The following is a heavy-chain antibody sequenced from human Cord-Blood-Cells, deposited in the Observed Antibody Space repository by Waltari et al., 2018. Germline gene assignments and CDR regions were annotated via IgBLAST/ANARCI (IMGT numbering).Heavy chain of an antibody. CDR1: ISSYY. D-gene: IGHD1-26*01. J-gene: IGHJ3*02. CDR2: IYYSGST. CDR3: ARGDRGWDDAFDI. Sequence: ISSYYWSWIRQPPGKGLEWIGYIYYSGSTNYNPSLKSRVTISVDTSKNQFSLKLSSVTAADTAVYYCARGDRGWDDAFDIWGQGTMVTVSS. V-gene: IGHV4-59*01.